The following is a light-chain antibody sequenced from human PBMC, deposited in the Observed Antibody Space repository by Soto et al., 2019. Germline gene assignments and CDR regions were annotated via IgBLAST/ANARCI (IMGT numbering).Light chain of an antibody. Sequence: QSALPQPASVSGSPGQSITLPCTGTTNDVGAYDYVSWYQHHPGKPPRLMIFDVSDRPSGVSNRFSGSKSGNTASLTISGLQAEDEADYYCTSYTTGDTLAFGGGTKLTVL. J-gene: IGLJ2*01. CDR3: TSYTTGDTLA. CDR2: DVS. V-gene: IGLV2-14*03. CDR1: TNDVGAYDY.